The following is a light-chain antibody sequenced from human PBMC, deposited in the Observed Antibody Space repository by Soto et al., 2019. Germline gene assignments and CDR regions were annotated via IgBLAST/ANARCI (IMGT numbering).Light chain of an antibody. CDR1: QFVTNN. CDR3: SQRGRLYN. Sequence: EIVLTQSPATLSLSPGERATLSCRASQFVTNNVAWYQQKPGQAPRLLISDGSNRASGIPARFVGSGSGTDFNLTLTGLQTENFAVFFLSQRGRLYNFGPGTKLQIK. J-gene: IGKJ2*01. CDR2: DGS. V-gene: IGKV3-11*01.